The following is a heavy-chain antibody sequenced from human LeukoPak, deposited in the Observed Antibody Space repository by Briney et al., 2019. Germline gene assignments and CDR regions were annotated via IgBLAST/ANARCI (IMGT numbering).Heavy chain of an antibody. V-gene: IGHV1-2*02. CDR2: INPNTGGT. Sequence: GASVKVSCKASGYTFSGYYMHWVRQAPGQGLEWMGWINPNTGGTNYAQKFQGRVTMTTDTSTSTAYMELRSLRSDDTAVYYCARAGAVAVYYMDVWGKGTTVTISS. CDR3: ARAGAVAVYYMDV. CDR1: GYTFSGYY. D-gene: IGHD6-19*01. J-gene: IGHJ6*03.